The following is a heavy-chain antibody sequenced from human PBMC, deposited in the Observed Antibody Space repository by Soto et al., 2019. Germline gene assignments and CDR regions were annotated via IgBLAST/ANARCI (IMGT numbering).Heavy chain of an antibody. CDR3: ANKGDYDCWSGYYGSYYMDV. CDR1: GFTFSSYA. D-gene: IGHD3-3*01. J-gene: IGHJ6*03. Sequence: GGSLRLSCAASGFTFSSYAMSWVRQAPGKGLEWVSAISGSGGNTYYADSVKGRFTISRDNSKNTLYLQMNSLRAEDTAVYYCANKGDYDCWSGYYGSYYMDVWGKGTTVTVSS. V-gene: IGHV3-23*01. CDR2: ISGSGGNT.